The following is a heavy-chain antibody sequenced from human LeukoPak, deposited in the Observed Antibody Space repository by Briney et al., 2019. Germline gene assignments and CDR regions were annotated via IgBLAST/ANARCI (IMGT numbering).Heavy chain of an antibody. CDR2: IYYSGST. J-gene: IGHJ4*02. Sequence: WVRQAPGKGLEWIGSIYYSGSTYYNPSLKSRVTISVDTSKNQFSLKLSSVTAADTAVYYCARLSAAAARWGFDYWGQGTLVTVSS. D-gene: IGHD6-13*01. V-gene: IGHV4-39*01. CDR3: ARLSAAAARWGFDY.